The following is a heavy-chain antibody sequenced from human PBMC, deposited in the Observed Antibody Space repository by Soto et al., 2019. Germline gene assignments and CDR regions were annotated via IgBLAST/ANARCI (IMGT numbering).Heavy chain of an antibody. CDR2: INSDGSST. D-gene: IGHD3-10*01. CDR1: GFTFRTYW. J-gene: IGHJ4*02. Sequence: EVQLVESGGGLVQPGGSLRLSCAASGFTFRTYWMHWVRQAPGKGLVWVSRINSDGSSTSYGDSVKGRFAISRDNAKNTLYLHMNSLRVEDTAVYYCARDYYGSGSSYISIYWGQGTVVTVSS. CDR3: ARDYYGSGSSYISIY. V-gene: IGHV3-74*01.